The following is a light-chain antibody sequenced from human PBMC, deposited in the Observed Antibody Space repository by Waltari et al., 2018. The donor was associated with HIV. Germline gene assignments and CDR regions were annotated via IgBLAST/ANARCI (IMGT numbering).Light chain of an antibody. CDR3: YSAANYIWV. Sequence: SSELTQPSSVSVSPGQTARITCSGDILAIQYVRWLQQRPGQAPLLIIFKDNERPSGIPERFSGSSTGTTVTLTISGVQVEDEADYYCYSAANYIWVFGGGTRLTVL. J-gene: IGLJ3*02. V-gene: IGLV3-27*01. CDR2: KDN. CDR1: ILAIQY.